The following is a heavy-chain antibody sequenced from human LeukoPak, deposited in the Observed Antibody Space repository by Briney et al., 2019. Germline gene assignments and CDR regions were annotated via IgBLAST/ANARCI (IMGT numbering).Heavy chain of an antibody. V-gene: IGHV1-69*04. CDR3: ARGPWYYDSSGPSDRYFQH. CDR1: GGTFSSYA. Sequence: SVKISCKASGGTFSSYAISWVRQAPGQGLEWMGRIIPIFGIANYAQKFQGRVTITADKSTSTAYMELSSLGSEDTAVYYCARGPWYYDSSGPSDRYFQHWGQGTLVTVSS. CDR2: IIPIFGIA. J-gene: IGHJ1*01. D-gene: IGHD3-22*01.